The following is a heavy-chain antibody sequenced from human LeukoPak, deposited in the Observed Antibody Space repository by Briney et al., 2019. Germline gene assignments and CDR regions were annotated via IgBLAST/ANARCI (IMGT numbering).Heavy chain of an antibody. D-gene: IGHD2-2*01. Sequence: ASVKVSCEASGYTFTSYGISWVRQAPGQGLEWMGWISAYNGNTNYAQKLQGRVTMTTDTSTSTAYMELRSLRSDDTAVYYCARGPYQLLPGSAFDIWGQGTMVTVSS. CDR1: GYTFTSYG. CDR2: ISAYNGNT. J-gene: IGHJ3*02. CDR3: ARGPYQLLPGSAFDI. V-gene: IGHV1-18*01.